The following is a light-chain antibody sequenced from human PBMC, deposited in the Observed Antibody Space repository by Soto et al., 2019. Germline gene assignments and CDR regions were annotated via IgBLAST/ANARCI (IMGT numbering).Light chain of an antibody. J-gene: IGLJ3*02. CDR2: LEGSGSY. Sequence: QLVLTQSSSASASLGSSVKLTCTLRSGHSSYIIAWHQQQPGKAPRYLMKLEGSGSYNKGSGVPDRFSGSSSGAARYLTIYDLQFEDEADYYCETWNVNTRVFVGGAKRNVL. V-gene: IGLV4-60*02. CDR3: ETWNVNTRV. CDR1: SGHSSYI.